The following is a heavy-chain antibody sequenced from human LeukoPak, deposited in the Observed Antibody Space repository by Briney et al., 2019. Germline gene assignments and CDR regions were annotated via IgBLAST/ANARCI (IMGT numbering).Heavy chain of an antibody. D-gene: IGHD1-26*01. CDR3: ARHLRAGSPLLDY. CDR2: IYYSGYA. Sequence: SETLSLTCTVSGGSISGTDYYWGWLRQTPGEGLEWIGSIYYSGYAYFSPSLKSRVTISVDTSKNQFSLKLSSVTAADTAVYYCARHLRAGSPLLDYWGQGALVTVSS. CDR1: GGSISGTDYY. J-gene: IGHJ4*02. V-gene: IGHV4-39*01.